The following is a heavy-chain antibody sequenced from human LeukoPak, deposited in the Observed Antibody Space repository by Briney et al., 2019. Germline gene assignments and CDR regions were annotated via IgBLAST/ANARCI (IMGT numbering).Heavy chain of an antibody. D-gene: IGHD3-10*01. J-gene: IGHJ6*03. CDR3: ARRARYGSGSYSYYYYYYMDV. CDR1: GGSFSGYY. Sequence: PSETLSLTCAVYGGSFSGYYWSWVRQPPGKGLERIGEINHSGSTNYNPSLKSRVTISVDPSKNQFSLKLSSVTAADTAVYYCARRARYGSGSYSYYYYYYMDVWGKGTTVTISS. CDR2: INHSGST. V-gene: IGHV4-34*01.